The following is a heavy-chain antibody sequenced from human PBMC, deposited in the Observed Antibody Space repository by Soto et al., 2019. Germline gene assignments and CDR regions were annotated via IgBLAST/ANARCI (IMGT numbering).Heavy chain of an antibody. D-gene: IGHD3-22*01. CDR3: ARDFDSSGYYYRGNDY. V-gene: IGHV1-18*01. CDR2: ISTYNGYT. CDR1: GYTFTSYG. J-gene: IGHJ4*02. Sequence: GASVKVSCKASGYTFTSYGISWVRQAPGQGLEWMGWISTYNGYTNYAQRLQGRVTMTTDTSTSTAYMELGSLGSDDTAVYYCARDFDSSGYYYRGNDYWAQGTMVTVSS.